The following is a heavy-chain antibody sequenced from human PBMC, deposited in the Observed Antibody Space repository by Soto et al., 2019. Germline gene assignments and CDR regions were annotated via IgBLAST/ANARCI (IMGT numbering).Heavy chain of an antibody. CDR2: MYYSGST. Sequence: PSETLSLTCTVSGGSISSDNYYWSWIRQHPGKGLEWIGYMYYSGSTYYNPSLKNRVTISVDTSKNQFSLKLSSVPAADTAVYYCAADTVTTISLDYWGQGTLVTV. D-gene: IGHD4-17*01. V-gene: IGHV4-31*03. CDR1: GGSISSDNYY. CDR3: AADTVTTISLDY. J-gene: IGHJ4*02.